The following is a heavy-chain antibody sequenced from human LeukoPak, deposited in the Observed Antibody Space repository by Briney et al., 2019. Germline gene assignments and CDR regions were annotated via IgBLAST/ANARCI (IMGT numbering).Heavy chain of an antibody. V-gene: IGHV1-8*02. CDR1: GGTISSYA. CDR2: MNPNSGNT. D-gene: IGHD3-10*01. CDR3: ARATTMVRGVSRSKPYYFDY. Sequence: ASVKVSCKASGGTISSYAISWVRQAPGQGLEWMGWMNPNSGNTGYAQKFQGRVTMTRNTSISTAYMELSSLRSEDTAVYYCARATTMVRGVSRSKPYYFDYWGQGTLVTVSS. J-gene: IGHJ4*02.